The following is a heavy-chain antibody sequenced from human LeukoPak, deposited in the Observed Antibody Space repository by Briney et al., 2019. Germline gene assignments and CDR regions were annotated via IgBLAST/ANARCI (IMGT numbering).Heavy chain of an antibody. CDR1: GFTFSSYW. V-gene: IGHV3-74*01. D-gene: IGHD1-14*01. Sequence: GGSLRLSCVASGFTFSSYWMHWVRQAPGKGLVWVSRIKSDGSYRTYADSVEGRFTISRDNAKNTLYLQLNSLRAEDTAVYYCARVSPNRFLDYWGQGTLVTVSS. CDR2: IKSDGSYR. CDR3: ARVSPNRFLDY. J-gene: IGHJ4*02.